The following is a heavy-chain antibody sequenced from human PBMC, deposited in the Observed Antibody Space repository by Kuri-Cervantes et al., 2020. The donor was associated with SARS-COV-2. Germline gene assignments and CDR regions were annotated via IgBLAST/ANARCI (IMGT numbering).Heavy chain of an antibody. J-gene: IGHJ6*02. CDR2: ISHDGSSK. CDR1: GFTFSTYA. CDR3: ARDENYSSSWYADYYYYYGMDV. Sequence: GESLKISFAASGFTFSTYAMHWVRQAPGKGLEWVAVISHDGSSKYYADSVKGRFTISRDNSKNTLYLQMNSLRAEDTAVYYRARDENYSSSWYADYYYYYGMDVWGQGTTVTVSS. D-gene: IGHD6-13*01. V-gene: IGHV3-30-3*01.